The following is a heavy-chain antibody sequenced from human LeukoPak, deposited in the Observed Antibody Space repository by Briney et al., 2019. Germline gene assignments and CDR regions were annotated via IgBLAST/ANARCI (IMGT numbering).Heavy chain of an antibody. V-gene: IGHV1-69*04. CDR2: IIPILGIA. D-gene: IGHD2-15*01. J-gene: IGHJ4*02. CDR1: GGSFSSYA. Sequence: SVKVSCKASGGSFSSYAISWVRQAPGQGLEWMGRIIPILGIANYAQKFQGRVTITADKSTSTAYMELSSLRSEDTAVYYCASSGSEYYFDYWGQGTLVTVSS. CDR3: ASSGSEYYFDY.